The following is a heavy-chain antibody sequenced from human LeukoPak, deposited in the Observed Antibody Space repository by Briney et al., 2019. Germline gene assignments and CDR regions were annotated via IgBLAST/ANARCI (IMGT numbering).Heavy chain of an antibody. V-gene: IGHV1-18*01. D-gene: IGHD2-2*01. CDR1: GYTFTSYG. Sequence: ASVKVSCKASGYTFTSYGISWVRQAPGQGLEWMGWISAYNGNTNYAQKLQGRVTMTTDTSTSTAYMELRSLRSDDTAVYYCAREPVVPAANDAFDIWGQGTMVTVSS. J-gene: IGHJ3*02. CDR3: AREPVVPAANDAFDI. CDR2: ISAYNGNT.